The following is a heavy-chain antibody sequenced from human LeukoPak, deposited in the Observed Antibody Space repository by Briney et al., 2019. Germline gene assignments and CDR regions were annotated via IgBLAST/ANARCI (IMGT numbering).Heavy chain of an antibody. CDR3: ASIVAGNDY. CDR1: GGPFSGYY. V-gene: IGHV4-34*01. J-gene: IGHJ4*02. CDR2: INHSGST. D-gene: IGHD6-19*01. Sequence: PSETLSLTCAVYGGPFSGYYWSWIRQPPGKGLEWIGEINHSGSTNYNPSLKSRVTISVDTSKNQFSLKLSSVTAADTAVYYCASIVAGNDYWGQGTLVTVSS.